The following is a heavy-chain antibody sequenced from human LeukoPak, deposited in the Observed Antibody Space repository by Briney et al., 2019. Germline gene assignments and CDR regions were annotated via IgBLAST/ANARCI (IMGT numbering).Heavy chain of an antibody. D-gene: IGHD3-22*01. CDR2: IKSKTDGETT. J-gene: IGHJ4*02. CDR1: GFTFSNAW. Sequence: TGGSLRLSCAASGFTFSNAWMSWVRQAPGKGLEWVGRIKSKTDGETTDYAAPVKGRFTISRDDSKNTLYLQMNSLKTEDTAVYYCTTYDSSGYVDYWGQGTLITVSS. V-gene: IGHV3-15*01. CDR3: TTYDSSGYVDY.